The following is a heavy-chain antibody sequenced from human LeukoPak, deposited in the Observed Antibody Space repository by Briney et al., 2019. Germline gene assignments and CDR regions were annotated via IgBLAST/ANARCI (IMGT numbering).Heavy chain of an antibody. CDR3: ARLANWGWVDY. CDR2: IYYSGGT. V-gene: IGHV4-39*01. Sequence: SETLSLTCTVSGGSISSSSYYWGWIRQPPGKGLEWIGSIYYSGGTYYNPSLKSRVTISVDTSKNQFSLKLSSVTAADTAVYYCARLANWGWVDYWGQGTLVTVSS. D-gene: IGHD7-27*01. J-gene: IGHJ4*02. CDR1: GGSISSSSYY.